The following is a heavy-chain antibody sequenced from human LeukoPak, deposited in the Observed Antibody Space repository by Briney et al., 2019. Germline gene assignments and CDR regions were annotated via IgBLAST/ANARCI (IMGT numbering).Heavy chain of an antibody. D-gene: IGHD3-22*01. Sequence: GGSLRLSCSASGFTFSSYAMHWVRQAPGQGLEYVSAISSNGGSTYYADSVKGRFTISRDNSKNTLYLQMSSLRAEDTAVYYCARDPYDSSWGLCYFDYWGQGNLVTVSS. V-gene: IGHV3-64D*06. CDR1: GFTFSSYA. J-gene: IGHJ4*02. CDR2: ISSNGGST. CDR3: ARDPYDSSWGLCYFDY.